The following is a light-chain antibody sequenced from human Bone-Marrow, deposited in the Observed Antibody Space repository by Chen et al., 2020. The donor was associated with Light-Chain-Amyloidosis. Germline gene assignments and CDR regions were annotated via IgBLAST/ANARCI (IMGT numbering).Light chain of an antibody. CDR2: RDT. J-gene: IGLJ2*01. CDR3: QSADSSGTYEVI. Sequence: SYELTQPPSVSVSPGQTARITCSGDDLPTKYAYWYQQKPGQAPVLVIHRDTERPSGISERLSGSSAGTTATLNISGVQGEEEADYHCQSADSSGTYEVIFGGGTKLTVL. V-gene: IGLV3-25*02. CDR1: DLPTKY.